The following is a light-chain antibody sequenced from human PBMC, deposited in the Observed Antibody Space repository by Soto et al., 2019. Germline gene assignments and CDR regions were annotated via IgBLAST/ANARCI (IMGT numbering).Light chain of an antibody. J-gene: IGKJ1*01. CDR2: GAS. Sequence: EIVLTQSPGTLSLSPGERATLSCRASQSVSNYLAWYQQKPGQAPRLLIYGASRRGTVIPDRFSGSGSGTDFTLTISRLEPEDFAVYYCQQYGGSPQTFGQGTNVEIK. CDR1: QSVSNY. V-gene: IGKV3-20*01. CDR3: QQYGGSPQT.